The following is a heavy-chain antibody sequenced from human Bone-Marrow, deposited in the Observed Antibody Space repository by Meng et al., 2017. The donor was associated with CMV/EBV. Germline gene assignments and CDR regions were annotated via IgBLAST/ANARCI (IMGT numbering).Heavy chain of an antibody. J-gene: IGHJ5*02. CDR2: INPSGVST. CDR3: ARGVGIAVAWKARFDP. V-gene: IGHV1-46*01. CDR1: GYTFTSYY. Sequence: ASVKVSCKASGYTFTSYYMHWVRQAPGQGLEWMGIINPSGVSTSYAQKFQGRVTMTRDTSKNQFSLKLSSVTAADTAVYYCARGVGIAVAWKARFDPWGQGTLVTVSS. D-gene: IGHD6-19*01.